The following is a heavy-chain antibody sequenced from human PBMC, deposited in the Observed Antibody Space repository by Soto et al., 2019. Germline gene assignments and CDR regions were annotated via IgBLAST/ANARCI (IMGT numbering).Heavy chain of an antibody. D-gene: IGHD2-2*01. CDR1: GFSFSTYS. CDR3: ARSTSLGGIDD. J-gene: IGHJ6*02. V-gene: IGHV3-21*01. CDR2: IRRSGDYT. Sequence: ESGGGLVMPGGSLRLSCIASGFSFSTYSMNWVRQAPGKCLEWVSSIRRSGDYTYYADSLKGRFTISRDNAKNSLSLQMISLRAEDTAVYYCARSTSLGGIDDWGQGTTVTVSS.